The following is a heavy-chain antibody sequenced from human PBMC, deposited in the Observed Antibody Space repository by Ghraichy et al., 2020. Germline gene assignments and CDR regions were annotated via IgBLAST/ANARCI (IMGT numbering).Heavy chain of an antibody. CDR3: AAESAGSWFVP. D-gene: IGHD3-10*01. J-gene: IGHJ5*02. CDR1: GVTFTTSV. CDR2: IVVGSGYT. V-gene: IGHV1-58*02. Sequence: SVKVSCKASGVTFTTSVMQWVRQARGQHLEWIGGIVVGSGYTKYALNFHERVAITRDMSTTTAYMELSSLRSEDTAIYYCAAESAGSWFVPWGQGTLVTVSS.